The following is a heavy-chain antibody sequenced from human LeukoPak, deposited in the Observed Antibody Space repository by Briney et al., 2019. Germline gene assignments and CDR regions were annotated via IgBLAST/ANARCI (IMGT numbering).Heavy chain of an antibody. J-gene: IGHJ3*02. CDR3: ARGRDMVRGVKRQNHDAFDI. CDR2: INPSGGST. CDR1: GYTFTSYY. D-gene: IGHD3-10*01. Sequence: GASVKVSCKASGYTFTSYYMHWVRQAPGQGLEWMGIINPSGGSTSYAQKFQGRVTMTRDTSTSTVCMELSSLRSEDTAVYYCARGRDMVRGVKRQNHDAFDIWGQGTMVTVSS. V-gene: IGHV1-46*01.